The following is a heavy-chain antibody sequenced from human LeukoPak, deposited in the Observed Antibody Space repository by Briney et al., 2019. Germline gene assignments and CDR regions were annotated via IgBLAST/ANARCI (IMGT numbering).Heavy chain of an antibody. CDR1: GYTFTSYD. J-gene: IGHJ3*02. Sequence: ASVKVSCKASGYTFTSYDINWVRQATGQGLEWMGWMNPNSGNTGYAQKLQVRVTMTRNTSISTAYMELSSLRSEDTAVYYCARGYPPVLLWFGELSGTDAFDIWGQGTMVTVSS. D-gene: IGHD3-10*01. CDR3: ARGYPPVLLWFGELSGTDAFDI. CDR2: MNPNSGNT. V-gene: IGHV1-8*01.